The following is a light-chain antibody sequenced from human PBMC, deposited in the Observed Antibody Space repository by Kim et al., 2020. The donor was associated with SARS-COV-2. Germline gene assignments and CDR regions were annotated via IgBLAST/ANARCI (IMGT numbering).Light chain of an antibody. CDR3: ATWDDSLSGWV. V-gene: IGLV1-47*01. J-gene: IGLJ3*02. CDR2: RNT. Sequence: GQPVNISCAVSGSNHRGNHVYSHQQFPGTAPQLLIFRNTQRSPGVPDRFSGFKSGTPASLAISGLRAEDEADYHCATWDDSLSGWVFGGGTQLTVL. CDR1: GSNHRGNH.